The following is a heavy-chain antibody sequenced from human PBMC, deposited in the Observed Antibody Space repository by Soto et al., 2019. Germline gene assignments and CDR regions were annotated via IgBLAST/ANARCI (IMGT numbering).Heavy chain of an antibody. J-gene: IGHJ4*02. CDR3: ARGISMIVEVQRDAPDKYYFDS. CDR2: INHSGST. Sequence: SETLSLTCAGYCGSFSGHYWSWIRQPPGKGLEWIGEINHSGSTNSNPSLKSRVTISVDTSKNQFSLKLSSVTAADTAVYYCARGISMIVEVQRDAPDKYYFDSWGQGTLVTVSS. D-gene: IGHD3-22*01. V-gene: IGHV4-34*01. CDR1: CGSFSGHY.